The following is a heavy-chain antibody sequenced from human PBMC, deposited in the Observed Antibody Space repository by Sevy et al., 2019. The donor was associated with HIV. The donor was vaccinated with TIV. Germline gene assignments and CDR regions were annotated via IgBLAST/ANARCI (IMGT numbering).Heavy chain of an antibody. D-gene: IGHD1-26*01. CDR3: ARNGRTRANWFDP. J-gene: IGHJ5*02. V-gene: IGHV3-11*04. CDR1: GFTFSDYY. Sequence: GALRLSCAASGFTFSDYYMSWIRQAPGKGLEWVSYISSSGSTIYYAESVEGRVTISRDNAHNSLFLQMNSLRAEDTAVYYCARNGRTRANWFDPWGQGTLVTVSS. CDR2: ISSSGSTI.